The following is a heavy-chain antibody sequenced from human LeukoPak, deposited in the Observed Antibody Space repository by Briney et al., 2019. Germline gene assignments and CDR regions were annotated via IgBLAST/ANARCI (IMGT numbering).Heavy chain of an antibody. CDR2: ISWNSGSI. CDR3: AKVGYTHAFDI. CDR1: GFTFDDYA. Sequence: GRSLRLSCAASGFTFDDYAMHWVRQAPGKGLEWVSGISWNSGSISYADSVKGRFTISRDNAKNSLYLQMNSLRAEDMALYYCAKVGYTHAFDIWGQGTMVTVSS. V-gene: IGHV3-9*03. J-gene: IGHJ3*02. D-gene: IGHD5-24*01.